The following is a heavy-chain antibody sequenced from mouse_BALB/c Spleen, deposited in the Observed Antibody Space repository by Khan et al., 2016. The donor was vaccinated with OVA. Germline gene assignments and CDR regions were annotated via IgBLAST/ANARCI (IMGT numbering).Heavy chain of an antibody. CDR3: ARGGYGGFAY. V-gene: IGHV1-9*01. CDR2: IFPGSVST. Sequence: QVQLQQSRGDLMKPGASVKISCKATGYTFSSYWIEWVKQRPGHGLEWIGQIFPGSVSTTYNEKFKGKATFTADTSSNTAYMQLSSLTSEDSAVYYCARGGYGGFAYWGQGTLVTVSA. J-gene: IGHJ3*01. D-gene: IGHD2-2*01. CDR1: GYTFSSYW.